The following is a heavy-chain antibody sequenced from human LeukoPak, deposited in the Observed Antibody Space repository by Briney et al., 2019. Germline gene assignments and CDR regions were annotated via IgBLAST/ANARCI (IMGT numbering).Heavy chain of an antibody. CDR2: ISSSSSYI. CDR3: ARSLMAGSSTSCYDY. D-gene: IGHD2-2*01. J-gene: IGHJ4*02. Sequence: GGSLRLSCAASGFTFSSYSMNWVRQAPGKGLEWVSSISSSSSYIYYADSVKGRFTISRDNAKSSLYLQMNSLRAEDTALYYCARSLMAGSSTSCYDYWGQGTLVTVSS. CDR1: GFTFSSYS. V-gene: IGHV3-21*01.